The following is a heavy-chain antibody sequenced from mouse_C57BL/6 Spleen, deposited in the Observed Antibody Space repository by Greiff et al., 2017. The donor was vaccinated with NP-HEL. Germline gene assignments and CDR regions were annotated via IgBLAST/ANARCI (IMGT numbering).Heavy chain of an antibody. CDR2: IYPGDGST. Sequence: QVQLQQSGPELVKPGASVKLSCKASGYTFTSYDINWVKQRPGQGLEWIGWIYPGDGSTKYNEKFKGKATLTADTSSSTAYMELHSLTSEDSAVSFCSSSGSNDVHFDYWGQGTTLTVSS. V-gene: IGHV1-85*01. D-gene: IGHD2-12*01. CDR1: GYTFTSYD. CDR3: SSSGSNDVHFDY. J-gene: IGHJ2*01.